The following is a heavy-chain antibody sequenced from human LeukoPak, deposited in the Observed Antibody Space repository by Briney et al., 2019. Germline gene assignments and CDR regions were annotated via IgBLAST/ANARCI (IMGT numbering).Heavy chain of an antibody. CDR1: GYTFTSYD. J-gene: IGHJ4*02. CDR3: ARGYYDSSGYYHDY. V-gene: IGHV1-8*03. CDR2: MNPNSGNT. Sequence: GASVKVSCKASGYTFTSYDINWVRQATGQGLEWMGWMNPNSGNTGYAHKFQGRVTITRNTSISTAYMELSSLRSEDTAVYYCARGYYDSSGYYHDYWGQGTLVTVSS. D-gene: IGHD3-22*01.